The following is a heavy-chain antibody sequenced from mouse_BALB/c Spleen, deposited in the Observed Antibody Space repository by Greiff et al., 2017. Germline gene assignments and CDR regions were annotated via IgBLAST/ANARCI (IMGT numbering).Heavy chain of an antibody. D-gene: IGHD2-3*01. V-gene: IGHV1-77*01. CDR2: IYPGSGNT. CDR1: GYTFTDYY. J-gene: IGHJ3*01. Sequence: LVESGAELARPGASVKLSCKASGYTFTDYYINWVKQRTGQGLEWIGEIYPGSGNTYYNEKFKGKATLTADKSSSTAYMQLSSLTSEDSAVYFCAKIYDGYLFAYWGQGTLVTVSA. CDR3: AKIYDGYLFAY.